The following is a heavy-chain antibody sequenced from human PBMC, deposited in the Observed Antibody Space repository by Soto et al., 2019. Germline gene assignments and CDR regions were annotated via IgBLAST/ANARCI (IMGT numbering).Heavy chain of an antibody. V-gene: IGHV1-69*06. CDR1: GGTFSSYA. CDR2: IIPIFGTA. D-gene: IGHD2-15*01. CDR3: ARAFRYCSGGSCPYGMDV. J-gene: IGHJ6*02. Sequence: SVKVSCKASGGTFSSYAISWVRQAPGQGLEWMGGIIPIFGTANYAQKFQGRVTITADKSTSTAYMELSSLRSEGTAVYYCARAFRYCSGGSCPYGMDVWGQGTTVTVSS.